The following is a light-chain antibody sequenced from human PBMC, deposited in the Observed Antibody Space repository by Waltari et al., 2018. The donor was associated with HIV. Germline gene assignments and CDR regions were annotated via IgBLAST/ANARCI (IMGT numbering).Light chain of an antibody. CDR3: NSRDSSGNHWV. CDR1: SLRSYY. CDR2: DKN. J-gene: IGLJ3*02. V-gene: IGLV3-19*01. Sequence: SSELTQDPAVSVALGQTLRITCQGDSLRSYYASWYQQKPGQAPVLVIYDKNNRPSGIPDRFSGSSSGNTASLTITGAQAEDEADYYCNSRDSSGNHWVFGGGTKLTVL.